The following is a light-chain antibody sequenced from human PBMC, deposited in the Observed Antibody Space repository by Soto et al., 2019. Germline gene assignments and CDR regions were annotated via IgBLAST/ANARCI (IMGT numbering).Light chain of an antibody. J-gene: IGKJ1*01. CDR2: KAS. CDR1: QTIDSW. V-gene: IGKV1-5*03. CDR3: QQYHIYSGT. Sequence: DIQMTQSPSTLSASVGDRVTITCRASQTIDSWLAWYQQRPGKPPNLLIYKASTLASGVPSRFSGSGSGTEFTLTINSLQPDDLATYYCQQYHIYSGTFGQGTKVDIK.